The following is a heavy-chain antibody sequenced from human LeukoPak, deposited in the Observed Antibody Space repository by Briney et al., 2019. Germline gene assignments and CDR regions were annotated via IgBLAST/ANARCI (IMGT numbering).Heavy chain of an antibody. CDR3: ARLPPGSLDY. CDR1: GYTFTSYY. CDR2: INPTGGST. D-gene: IGHD3-10*01. V-gene: IGHV1-46*01. Sequence: ASVKVSCKASGYTFTSYYIHWVRQAPGQGLEWMGIINPTGGSTSYAQKFQGRVTLTRDTSARTAYMELTSLRSEDTAVYYCARLPPGSLDYWGQGTLVTVSS. J-gene: IGHJ4*02.